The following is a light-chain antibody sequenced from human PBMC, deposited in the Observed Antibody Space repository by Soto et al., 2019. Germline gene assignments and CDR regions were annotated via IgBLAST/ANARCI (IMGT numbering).Light chain of an antibody. CDR2: GAS. CDR3: QQYGSSLFT. J-gene: IGKJ3*01. V-gene: IGKV3-20*01. Sequence: EIVLTQSPGTLSLSPGERATLSCRASQSVSSNYLAWYQQKPGQAPRVLIYGASSRATGIPDRFSVGGSGTDFTLTISRLEPEDFAVYYCQQYGSSLFTFGPGTKVDIK. CDR1: QSVSSNY.